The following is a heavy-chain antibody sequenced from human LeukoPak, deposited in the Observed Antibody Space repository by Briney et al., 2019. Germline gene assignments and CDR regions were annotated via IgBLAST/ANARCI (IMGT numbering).Heavy chain of an antibody. Sequence: PSETLSLTCTVSGGSISSYYWSWIRQPAGKGQEWIGRIYTSGSTNYNPSLKSRVTMSVDTSKNQFSLKLSSVTAADTAVYYCARGGGYYDSSGYPFDYWGQGTLVTVSS. CDR3: ARGGGYYDSSGYPFDY. CDR1: GGSISSYY. CDR2: IYTSGST. J-gene: IGHJ4*02. D-gene: IGHD3-22*01. V-gene: IGHV4-4*07.